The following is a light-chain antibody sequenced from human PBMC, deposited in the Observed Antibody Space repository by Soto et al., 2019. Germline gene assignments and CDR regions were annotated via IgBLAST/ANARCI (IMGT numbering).Light chain of an antibody. CDR2: KTS. Sequence: DIQMTQSPSTLSASIGDRVTITCRASQSISSWLAWYQQKPGKAPNLLIYKTSSLESGVPSRFSGSGSGTEFTLTISSLQPDDFATYYCLQDYNYPRTFGQGTKVDIK. J-gene: IGKJ1*01. V-gene: IGKV1-5*03. CDR1: QSISSW. CDR3: LQDYNYPRT.